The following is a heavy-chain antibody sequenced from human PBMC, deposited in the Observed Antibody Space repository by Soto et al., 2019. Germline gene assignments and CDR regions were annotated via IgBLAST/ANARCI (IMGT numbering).Heavy chain of an antibody. V-gene: IGHV1-3*01. J-gene: IGHJ4*02. CDR2: INAGNGNT. Sequence: ASVKVSCKASGYTFTNYIIHWVRQAPGQRLEWMGWINAGNGNTKYSQKFQGRVTITRDTSASTAYMELSSLRSEYTAVYYCARGDLTPFNYWGQGTLVTVSS. D-gene: IGHD7-27*01. CDR3: ARGDLTPFNY. CDR1: GYTFTNYI.